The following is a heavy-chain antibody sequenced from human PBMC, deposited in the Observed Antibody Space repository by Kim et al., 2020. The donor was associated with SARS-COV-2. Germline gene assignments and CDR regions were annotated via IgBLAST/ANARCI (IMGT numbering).Heavy chain of an antibody. V-gene: IGHV3-23*01. D-gene: IGHD1-26*01. J-gene: IGHJ5*02. CDR2: T. CDR3: AKGATTGWFDP. Sequence: TYYDDSVKGRFTISRENSKNTLYLQMNRLRAEDTAVYYCAKGATTGWFDPWGQGTLVTVSS.